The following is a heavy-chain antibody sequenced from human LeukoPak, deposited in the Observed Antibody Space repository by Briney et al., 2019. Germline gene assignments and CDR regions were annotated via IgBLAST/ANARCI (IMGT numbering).Heavy chain of an antibody. Sequence: ASVKVSCKASGYTFTSYDINWVRQAPGQGLEWMGWMNPNSGNTGYAQKFQGGVTMTRNTSISTAYMELSSLRSEDTAVYYCARGPRDDYVDYWGQGTLVTVSS. CDR3: ARGPRDDYVDY. CDR1: GYTFTSYD. V-gene: IGHV1-8*01. J-gene: IGHJ4*02. CDR2: MNPNSGNT. D-gene: IGHD3-16*01.